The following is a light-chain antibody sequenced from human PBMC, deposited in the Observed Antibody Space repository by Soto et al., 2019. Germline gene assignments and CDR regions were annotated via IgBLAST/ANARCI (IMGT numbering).Light chain of an antibody. V-gene: IGKV1-12*01. CDR2: GAS. J-gene: IGKJ5*01. CDR1: RDISNS. Sequence: DIQMTQSPASVSASVGDRLTISCRASRDISNSLAWYQQTPGKAPKLLLRGASSLHRGVPSRFSGSGSGTDFTLTVSSLQPEDFAVYYCQQRHNWRDTFGQGTRLEIK. CDR3: QQRHNWRDT.